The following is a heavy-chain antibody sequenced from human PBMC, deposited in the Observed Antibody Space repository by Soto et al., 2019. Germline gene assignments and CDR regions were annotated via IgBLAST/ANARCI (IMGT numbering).Heavy chain of an antibody. J-gene: IGHJ5*01. Sequence: QITLKESGPTLVKPTQTLTLTCTFSGFSLTTSGVGVGWIRQPPGKALEWLALIYWDDDKRYSPTLKSRLTNTKGSSTNRVVLTMTIMDPADTATYFCANRTTTVTWWFDSWGQGTRVTVSS. CDR1: GFSLTTSGVG. D-gene: IGHD4-17*01. CDR3: ANRTTTVTWWFDS. V-gene: IGHV2-5*02. CDR2: IYWDDDK.